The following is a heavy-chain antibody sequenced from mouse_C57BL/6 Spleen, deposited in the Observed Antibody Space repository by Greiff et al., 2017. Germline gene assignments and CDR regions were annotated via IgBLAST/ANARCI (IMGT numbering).Heavy chain of an antibody. CDR3: AGGYLYYYAMDY. J-gene: IGHJ4*01. CDR1: GYAFTNYL. V-gene: IGHV1-54*01. CDR2: INPGSGGT. D-gene: IGHD2-2*01. Sequence: QVKLQQSGAELVRPGTSVKVSCKASGYAFTNYLLEWVKQRPGQGLQWIGVINPGSGGTNYNEKFKGKATLTADKSSSTAYMQLLSLTSEDSAVYFCAGGYLYYYAMDYWGQGTSVTVSS.